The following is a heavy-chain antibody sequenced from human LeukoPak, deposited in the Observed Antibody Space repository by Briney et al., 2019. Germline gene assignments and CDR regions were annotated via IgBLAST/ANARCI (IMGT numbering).Heavy chain of an antibody. J-gene: IGHJ4*02. CDR3: ARGIAVAGSLGYYFDY. CDR1: GGSISSGGYS. Sequence: SETLSLTCAVSGGSISSGGYSWSWIRQPPGKGLEWIGYIYYSGSTNYNPSLKSRVTISVDTSKNQFSLKLSSVTAADTAVYYCARGIAVAGSLGYYFDYWGQGTLVTVSS. D-gene: IGHD6-19*01. V-gene: IGHV4-61*08. CDR2: IYYSGST.